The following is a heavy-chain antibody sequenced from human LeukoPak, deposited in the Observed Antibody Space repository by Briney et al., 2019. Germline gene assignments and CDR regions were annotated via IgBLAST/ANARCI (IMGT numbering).Heavy chain of an antibody. Sequence: GGSLRLSCAASGFTFSSSAMHWVRQAPGKGLEWVALIGSDGNKKYYADSVKGRFSISRDNSNNTLYLQVNSLGVEDTAVYYCARGRYSSSWKDYWGQGTLVTVSS. J-gene: IGHJ4*02. D-gene: IGHD6-13*01. V-gene: IGHV3-33*01. CDR2: IGSDGNKK. CDR1: GFTFSSSA. CDR3: ARGRYSSSWKDY.